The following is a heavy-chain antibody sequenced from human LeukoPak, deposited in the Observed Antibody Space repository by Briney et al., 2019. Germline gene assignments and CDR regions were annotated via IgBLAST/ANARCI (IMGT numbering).Heavy chain of an antibody. D-gene: IGHD6-19*01. CDR1: GYTFTSYG. Sequence: ASVKVSCKASGYTFTSYGISWVRQAPGQGLEWMGWISAYNGNTNYAQKPQGRVTMTTDTSTSTAYMELRSLRSDDTAVYYCARDNGSGWSNLYYFDYWGQGTLVTVSS. CDR3: ARDNGSGWSNLYYFDY. J-gene: IGHJ4*02. CDR2: ISAYNGNT. V-gene: IGHV1-18*01.